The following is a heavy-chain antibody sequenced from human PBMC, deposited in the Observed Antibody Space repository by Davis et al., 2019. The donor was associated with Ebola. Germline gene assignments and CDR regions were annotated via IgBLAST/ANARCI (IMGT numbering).Heavy chain of an antibody. J-gene: IGHJ3*02. CDR1: GFTFKDHL. CDR3: AREGCCPDALDI. CDR2: IKQDGNEK. Sequence: GESLKISCAVSGFTFKDHLMTWVLQASGKGRELVANIKQDGNEKYFVDSVKGRFSISRDNARNALYLQMNSLRAEDTVVYYCAREGCCPDALDIWGKGTMVTVSP. V-gene: IGHV3-7*01.